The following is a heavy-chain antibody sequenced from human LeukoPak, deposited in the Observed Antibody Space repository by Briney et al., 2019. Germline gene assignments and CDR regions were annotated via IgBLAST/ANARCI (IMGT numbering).Heavy chain of an antibody. CDR2: IYHGGST. CDR1: SGSISSSNW. J-gene: IGHJ6*03. CDR3: ARGYCSGGSCYSYYYYNYMDV. Sequence: SETLSLTCAVSSGSISSSNWWTWVRQPPGKGLEWIGEIYHGGSTNYNPSLKSRVTISVDKSKNHFSLKLSSVTAADTAVYYCARGYCSGGSCYSYYYYNYMDVWGKGTTVTVSS. D-gene: IGHD2-15*01. V-gene: IGHV4-4*02.